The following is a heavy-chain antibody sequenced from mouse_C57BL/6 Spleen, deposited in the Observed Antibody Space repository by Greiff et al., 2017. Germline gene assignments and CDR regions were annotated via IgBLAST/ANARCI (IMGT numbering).Heavy chain of an antibody. J-gene: IGHJ1*03. CDR1: GFTFSDAW. CDR2: IRNKANNHAT. Sequence: LQQSGGGLVQPGGSMKLSCAASGFTFSDAWMDWVRQSPEKGLEWVAEIRNKANNHATYYAESVKGRFTISRDDSKSSVYLQMNSLRAEDTGIYYCTRIYYGNYGWYFDVWGTGTTVTVSS. D-gene: IGHD2-1*01. CDR3: TRIYYGNYGWYFDV. V-gene: IGHV6-6*01.